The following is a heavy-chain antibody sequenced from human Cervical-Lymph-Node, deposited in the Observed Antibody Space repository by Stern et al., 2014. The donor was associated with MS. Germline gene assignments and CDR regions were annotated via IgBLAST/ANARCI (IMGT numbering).Heavy chain of an antibody. Sequence: EMKLVESGGGLVQPGGSLRLSCAASGFNFNIYWMSWLRQAPGKGLEWLANIKFDGSGKYYVDSVKGRFTISRDNARNSLHLEMNSLRADDTAVYYCVGHSDGWKFFKYWGQGTLVTVSS. D-gene: IGHD2-21*02. J-gene: IGHJ4*02. CDR1: GFNFNIYW. CDR2: IKFDGSGK. CDR3: VGHSDGWKFFKY. V-gene: IGHV3-7*01.